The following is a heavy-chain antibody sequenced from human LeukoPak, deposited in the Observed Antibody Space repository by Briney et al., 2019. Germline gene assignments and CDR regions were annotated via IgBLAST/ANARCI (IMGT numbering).Heavy chain of an antibody. CDR3: ARNLAYCGGDCYSGYWYFDL. CDR1: GGSISSGDYY. V-gene: IGHV4-30-4*01. CDR2: IYYSGST. D-gene: IGHD2-21*02. J-gene: IGHJ2*01. Sequence: SQTLSLTCTVSGGSISSGDYYWSWIRQPPGKGLEWLGYIYYSGSTYYNPSIKSRATISVDTSKNQFSLKLSSVTAADTAVYYCARNLAYCGGDCYSGYWYFDLWGRGTLVTVSS.